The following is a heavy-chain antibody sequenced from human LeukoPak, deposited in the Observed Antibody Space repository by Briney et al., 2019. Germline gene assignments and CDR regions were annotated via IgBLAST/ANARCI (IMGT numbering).Heavy chain of an antibody. Sequence: PSETLSLTCAVSGGSISSGGYSWSWIWQPPGKGLEWIGYIYHSGSTYYNPSLKSRVTISVDRSKNQFSLKLSSVTAADTAVYYCARDSGEGIDYWGQGTLVTVSS. CDR2: IYHSGST. CDR3: ARDSGEGIDY. V-gene: IGHV4-30-2*01. D-gene: IGHD7-27*01. J-gene: IGHJ4*02. CDR1: GGSISSGGYS.